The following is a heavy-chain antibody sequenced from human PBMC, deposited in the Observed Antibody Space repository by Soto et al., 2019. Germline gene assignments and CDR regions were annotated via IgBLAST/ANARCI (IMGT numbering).Heavy chain of an antibody. CDR1: GFTFSSYA. J-gene: IGHJ4*02. D-gene: IGHD3-3*01. CDR3: ARDLSWIFRIIGPIDD. V-gene: IGHV3-30*04. Sequence: QAQLEESGGGVVQPGMSLRLSCAASGFTFSSYAMHWVRQAPGKGLEWVAVISYDGSNKYYADSVKGRFTISRDNSKNTLYLQMNSQRTEDTAVYFCARDLSWIFRIIGPIDDWGQGSLVTVAP. CDR2: ISYDGSNK.